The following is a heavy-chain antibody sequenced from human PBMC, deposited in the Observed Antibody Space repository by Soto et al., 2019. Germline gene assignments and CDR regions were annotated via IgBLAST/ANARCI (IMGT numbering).Heavy chain of an antibody. J-gene: IGHJ4*02. CDR2: IKSKTDGGTT. CDR1: GFTFSNAW. Sequence: GGSLRLSCAASGFTFSNAWMNWVRQAPGKGLEWVGRIKSKTDGGTTDYAAPVKGRFTISRDDSKNTLYLQMNSLKTEDTAVYYCTTGDTNIMVRGVITPPRRYYFDYWGQGTLVTVSS. CDR3: TTGDTNIMVRGVITPPRRYYFDY. V-gene: IGHV3-15*07. D-gene: IGHD3-10*01.